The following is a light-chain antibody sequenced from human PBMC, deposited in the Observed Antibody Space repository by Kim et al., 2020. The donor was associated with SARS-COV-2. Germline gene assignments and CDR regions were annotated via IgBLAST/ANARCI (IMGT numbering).Light chain of an antibody. CDR1: QSVTSNY. J-gene: IGKJ1*01. Sequence: EIVLTQSPGTLSLSPGERATLSCRASQSVTSNYLAWYQQRPGQAPRLLIYGASSRATDIPGKFTGSGSGTDFTLTISRLEPDDFAVYYCQQNGSAPSTFGQGTKVDIK. V-gene: IGKV3-20*01. CDR3: QQNGSAPST. CDR2: GAS.